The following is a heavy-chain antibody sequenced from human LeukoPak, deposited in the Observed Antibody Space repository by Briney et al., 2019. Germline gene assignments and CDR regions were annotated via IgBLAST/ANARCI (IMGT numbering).Heavy chain of an antibody. Sequence: SVKVSCKASGGTFSRYAISWVRQAPGQGLEWMGGIIPIFGTANYAQKFQGRVTITADKSTSTAYMELSSLRSEDTAVYYCFAGSTQYCSSTSCRRGSIDYWGQGTLVTVSS. CDR3: FAGSTQYCSSTSCRRGSIDY. V-gene: IGHV1-69*06. CDR1: GGTFSRYA. CDR2: IIPIFGTA. D-gene: IGHD2-2*01. J-gene: IGHJ4*02.